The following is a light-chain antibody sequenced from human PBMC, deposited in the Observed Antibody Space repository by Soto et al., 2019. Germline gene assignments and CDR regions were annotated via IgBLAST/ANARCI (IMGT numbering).Light chain of an antibody. CDR3: QQSDTFPLT. Sequence: DIQMTQSPSSVSASVGDTVTITCRASQGIQSWLAWYQVKRGQAPKLVIFSATNLHRGVPSRFSASESWTDFALTISNLQPEDFATYYCQQSDTFPLTFGGGPKV. CDR2: SAT. V-gene: IGKV1-12*01. J-gene: IGKJ4*02. CDR1: QGIQSW.